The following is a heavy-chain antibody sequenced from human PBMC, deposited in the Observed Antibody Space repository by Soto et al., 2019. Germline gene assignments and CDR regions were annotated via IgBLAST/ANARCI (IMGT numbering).Heavy chain of an antibody. V-gene: IGHV3-30*18. D-gene: IGHD4-4*01. J-gene: IGHJ5*02. CDR2: VSWAGEAE. CDR3: VKEATVKAAYHLGS. Sequence: QVQLVESGGGIVQPGNSLRLSCAASGFTFSNYGMQWFRQAPDKGLEWVAVVSWAGEAEYYADSVKGRFTISRDNSGDILSLQMNSLRPEDTAVYYCVKEATVKAAYHLGSWGKGTLVTVST. CDR1: GFTFSNYG.